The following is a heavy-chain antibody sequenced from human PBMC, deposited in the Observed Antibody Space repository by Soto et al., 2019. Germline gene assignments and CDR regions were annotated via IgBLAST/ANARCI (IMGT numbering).Heavy chain of an antibody. CDR3: ARRGPGTYFDY. D-gene: IGHD6-13*01. CDR1: GFTFISYW. CDR2: INSDGSST. J-gene: IGHJ4*02. V-gene: IGHV3-74*01. Sequence: GGSLRLSCAASGFTFISYWMHWVLQAPWKGLVWVSRINSDGSSTSYADSVKGRFTISRDNSKNTLYLQMNSLRAEDTAVYYCARRGPGTYFDYWGQGTLVIVSS.